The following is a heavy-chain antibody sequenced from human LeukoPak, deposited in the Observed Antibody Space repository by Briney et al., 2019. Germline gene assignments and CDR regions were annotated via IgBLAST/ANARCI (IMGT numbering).Heavy chain of an antibody. CDR2: INHSGST. J-gene: IGHJ4*02. CDR1: GGSFSGYY. V-gene: IGHV4-34*01. CDR3: ARRPPGYSSGWYDY. D-gene: IGHD6-19*01. Sequence: PSETLSLTCAVYGGSFSGYYWSWIRQPPGKGLEWIGEINHSGSTNYNPSLKSRVTISVDTSKNQFSLKLSSVTAADTAVYYCARRPPGYSSGWYDYWGQGTLVTVSS.